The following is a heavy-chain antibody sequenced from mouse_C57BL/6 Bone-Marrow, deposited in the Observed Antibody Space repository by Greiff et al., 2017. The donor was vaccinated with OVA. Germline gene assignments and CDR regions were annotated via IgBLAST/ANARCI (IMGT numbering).Heavy chain of an antibody. CDR3: ASEGDGYYFDY. Sequence: EVQLQQSGPVLVKPGASVKMSCKASGYTFTDYYMNWVKQSHGKSLEWIGVINPYNGGTSYNQKFKGKATLTVDKSSSTAYMELNSLTSEDSAVYYCASEGDGYYFDYWGQGTTLTVSS. CDR2: INPYNGGT. V-gene: IGHV1-19*01. CDR1: GYTFTDYY. D-gene: IGHD2-3*01. J-gene: IGHJ2*01.